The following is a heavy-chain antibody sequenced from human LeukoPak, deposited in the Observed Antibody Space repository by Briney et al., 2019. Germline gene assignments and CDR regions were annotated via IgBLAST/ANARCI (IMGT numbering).Heavy chain of an antibody. CDR1: GFTFGKYW. V-gene: IGHV3-7*03. D-gene: IGHD5-18*01. CDR2: IKLDGSEK. CDR3: AKDADSYGLFDY. J-gene: IGHJ4*02. Sequence: HPGGSLRLSCVASGFTFGKYWMSWVRQAPGKGLEWVANIKLDGSEKNYVDSVKGRFTISRDNAKNSLYLQMNSLRAEDTALYYCAKDADSYGLFDYWGQGTLVTVSS.